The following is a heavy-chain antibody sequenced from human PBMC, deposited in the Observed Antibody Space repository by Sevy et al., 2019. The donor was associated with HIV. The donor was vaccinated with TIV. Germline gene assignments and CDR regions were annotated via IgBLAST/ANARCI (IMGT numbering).Heavy chain of an antibody. CDR2: IYYSGST. V-gene: IGHV4-39*01. D-gene: IGHD2-21*01. CDR1: GVSITSSSYD. CDR3: ARHGGIVDLAFDF. Sequence: SETLSLTCSVSGVSITSSSYDWGWIRQPPGKGLEWIGSIYYSGSTYYNPSLMSRVTVSVDTSKNQFSLNLRSVTAADTAVYYCARHGGIVDLAFDFWGRGTLVTVSS. J-gene: IGHJ4*02.